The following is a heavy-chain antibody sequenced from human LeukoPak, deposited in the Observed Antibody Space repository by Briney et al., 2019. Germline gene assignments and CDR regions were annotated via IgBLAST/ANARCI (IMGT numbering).Heavy chain of an antibody. V-gene: IGHV3-74*01. D-gene: IGHD6-13*01. CDR1: GFTLSNYW. J-gene: IGHJ4*02. CDR3: AREYSSSWYYFDY. Sequence: GGSLRLSCAASGFTLSNYWMHWVRQAPGKGLEWVSRINIDGSTTTYADSVKGRFTISRDNAKNSLYLQMNSLRAEDTAVYYCAREYSSSWYYFDYWGQGTLVTVSS. CDR2: INIDGSTT.